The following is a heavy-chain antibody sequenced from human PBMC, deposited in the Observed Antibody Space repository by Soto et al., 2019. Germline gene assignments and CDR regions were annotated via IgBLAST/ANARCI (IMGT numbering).Heavy chain of an antibody. CDR1: GYTFTSYG. J-gene: IGHJ4*02. Sequence: GASVKVSCKASGYTFTSYGISWVRQAPGQGLEWMGWISAYNGNTNYAQKLQGRVTMTTDTSTSTAYMELRSLRSDDTAVYYCARDIPGESGGYFSSFDSWGQGTLVTVSS. CDR3: ARDIPGESGGYFSSFDS. CDR2: ISAYNGNT. D-gene: IGHD1-26*01. V-gene: IGHV1-18*01.